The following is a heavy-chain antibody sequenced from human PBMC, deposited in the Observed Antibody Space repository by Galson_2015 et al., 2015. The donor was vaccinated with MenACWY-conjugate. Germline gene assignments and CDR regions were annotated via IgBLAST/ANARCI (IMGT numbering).Heavy chain of an antibody. CDR3: ARVGTWIHQYFYYMDV. V-gene: IGHV3-48*03. CDR1: GFTFTGYE. Sequence: SLRLSCAASGFTFTGYEFNWVRQAPGTGLEWLSYISKSGSPIYYADSVKGRFTISRDNIKKSLFLEMNSLRAGDTCVYYCARVGTWIHQYFYYMDVWGKGTTVTVSS. CDR2: ISKSGSPI. D-gene: IGHD5-18*01. J-gene: IGHJ6*03.